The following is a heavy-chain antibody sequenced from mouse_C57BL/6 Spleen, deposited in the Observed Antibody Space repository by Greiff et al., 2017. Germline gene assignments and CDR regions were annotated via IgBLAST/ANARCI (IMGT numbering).Heavy chain of an antibody. Sequence: QVQLQQSGAELVKPGASVKLSCKASGYTFTSYWMHWVKQRPGRGLEWIGRIDPNSGGTKYNEKFKSKATLTVDKPSNTAYMQLSSLTSEDSAVXSCASEDGSSCWYFDVWGTGTTVTVSS. J-gene: IGHJ1*03. CDR3: ASEDGSSCWYFDV. CDR2: IDPNSGGT. CDR1: GYTFTSYW. V-gene: IGHV1-72*01. D-gene: IGHD1-1*01.